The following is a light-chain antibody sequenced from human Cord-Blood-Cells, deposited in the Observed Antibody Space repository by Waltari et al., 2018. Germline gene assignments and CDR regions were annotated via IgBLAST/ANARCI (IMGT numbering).Light chain of an antibody. Sequence: SYELTQPPSVSVSPGQTARITCSGDALPKKYAYWYQQKSGQAPVRGIYEKSKRPSGIPERFSGSSSGTMATLTISGAQVEDEADYYCYSTDSSGNHRVFGGGTKLTVL. CDR2: EKS. CDR3: YSTDSSGNHRV. V-gene: IGLV3-10*01. CDR1: ALPKKY. J-gene: IGLJ2*01.